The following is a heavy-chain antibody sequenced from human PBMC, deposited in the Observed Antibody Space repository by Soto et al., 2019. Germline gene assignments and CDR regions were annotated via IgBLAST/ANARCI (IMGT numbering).Heavy chain of an antibody. CDR3: ARDVQGIVYSGYDWGGVCDY. V-gene: IGHV3-21*01. CDR1: GFTFSSYS. Sequence: GGSLRLSCAASGFTFSSYSMNWVRQAPGKGLEWVSSISSSSSYIYYANSVKGQFTISEDNAKNSLFLQMNSLRAEDTAVYYCARDVQGIVYSGYDWGGVCDYWGQGTLVTVSS. D-gene: IGHD5-12*01. J-gene: IGHJ4*02. CDR2: ISSSSSYI.